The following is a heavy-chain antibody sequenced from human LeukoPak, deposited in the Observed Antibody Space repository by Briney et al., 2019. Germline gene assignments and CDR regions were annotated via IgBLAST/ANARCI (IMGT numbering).Heavy chain of an antibody. CDR1: GLTVSSNY. V-gene: IGHV3-66*02. J-gene: IGHJ5*02. D-gene: IGHD2-2*01. CDR3: AREYLSDRRFDP. Sequence: GGPLRLSCAASGLTVSSNYMSWVRQAPGKGLEWVSIIYSGGSTYYADSVKGRFTISRDNSKNTVYLQMNSLRAEDTAVYYCAREYLSDRRFDPWGQGTLVTVSS. CDR2: IYSGGST.